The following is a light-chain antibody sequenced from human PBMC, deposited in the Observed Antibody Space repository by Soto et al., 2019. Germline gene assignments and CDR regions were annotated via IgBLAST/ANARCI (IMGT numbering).Light chain of an antibody. CDR3: SSYGGSNNFVV. CDR2: EVS. J-gene: IGLJ2*01. Sequence: QSALTQPPSASGSPGQSVTISCTGTSSDVGGYNYVSWYQQHPGKAPKLMIYEVSKRPSGVHDRFSGSKSGNTASLTVSGLQAEDEADYYCSSYGGSNNFVVFGGGTKLTVL. V-gene: IGLV2-8*01. CDR1: SSDVGGYNY.